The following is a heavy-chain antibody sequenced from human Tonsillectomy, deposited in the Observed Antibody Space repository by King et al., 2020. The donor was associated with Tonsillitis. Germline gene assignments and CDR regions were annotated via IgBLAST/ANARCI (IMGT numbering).Heavy chain of an antibody. CDR2: ISYDGSNK. Sequence: VQLVESGGGVVQPGRSLRLSCAASGFTFSGYAVHWVRQAPGKGLEWVAVISYDGSNKYYADSVKGRFTISRDNSKNTLYLQMNSLRAEDTAVYYCARDPIHCGGGSCYFGVPDYWGQGTLVTVSS. D-gene: IGHD2-15*01. CDR1: GFTFSGYA. CDR3: ARDPIHCGGGSCYFGVPDY. J-gene: IGHJ4*02. V-gene: IGHV3-30*01.